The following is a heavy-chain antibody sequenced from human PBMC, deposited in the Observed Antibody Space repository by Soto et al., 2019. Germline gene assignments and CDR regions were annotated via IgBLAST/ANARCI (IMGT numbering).Heavy chain of an antibody. V-gene: IGHV3-21*01. D-gene: IGHD2-8*01. CDR1: GFLFSSST. Sequence: GGSLRLSCRGPGFLFSSSTMTWVRQAPGKGLEWVSSISKTSSNIYYADSVKGRFTVSRDNAERSLFLHMNSLRAEDTAVYFCARDLGEMYAIWGQGTLVTVSS. CDR3: ARDLGEMYAI. CDR2: ISKTSSNI. J-gene: IGHJ4*02.